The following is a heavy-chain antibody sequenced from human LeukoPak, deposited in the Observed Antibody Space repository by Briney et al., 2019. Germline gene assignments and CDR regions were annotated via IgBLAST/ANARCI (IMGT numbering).Heavy chain of an antibody. D-gene: IGHD6-19*01. CDR1: GGSFSGYY. CDR3: ARGRDSSGWYRGGSYNWFDP. V-gene: IGHV4-34*01. Sequence: PSETLSLTCAVYGGSFSGYYWSWIRQPPGRGLEWIGEINHSGSTNYNPSLKSRVTISVDTSKNQFSLKLSSVTAADTAVYYCARGRDSSGWYRGGSYNWFDPWGQGTLVTVSS. CDR2: INHSGST. J-gene: IGHJ5*02.